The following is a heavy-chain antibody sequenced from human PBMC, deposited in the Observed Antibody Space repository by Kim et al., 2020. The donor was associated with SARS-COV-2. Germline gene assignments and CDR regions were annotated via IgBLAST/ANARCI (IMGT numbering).Heavy chain of an antibody. D-gene: IGHD3-3*01. J-gene: IGHJ3*02. CDR3: TTVLLDSYYDFWSGRQDAFDI. V-gene: IGHV3-15*01. Sequence: GGSLRLSCAASGFTFSNAWMSWVRQAPGKGLEWVGRIKSKTDGGTTDYAAPVKGRFTISRDDSKNTLYLQMNSLKTEDTAVYYCTTVLLDSYYDFWSGRQDAFDIWGQGTMVTVSS. CDR1: GFTFSNAW. CDR2: IKSKTDGGTT.